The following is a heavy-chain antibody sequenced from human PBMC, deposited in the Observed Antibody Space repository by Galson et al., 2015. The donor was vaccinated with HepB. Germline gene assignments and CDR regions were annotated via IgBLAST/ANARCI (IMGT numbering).Heavy chain of an antibody. CDR2: IDPSDSYT. V-gene: IGHV5-10-1*01. CDR1: GYSFTSYW. J-gene: IGHJ6*02. Sequence: QSGAEVKKPGESLRISCKGSGYSFTSYWISWVRQMPGKGLEWMGRIDPSDSYTNYSPSFQGHVTISADKSISTAYLQWSSLKASDTAMYYCASLQSKYYYDSSGPPGGMDVWGQGTTVTVSS. D-gene: IGHD3-22*01. CDR3: ASLQSKYYYDSSGPPGGMDV.